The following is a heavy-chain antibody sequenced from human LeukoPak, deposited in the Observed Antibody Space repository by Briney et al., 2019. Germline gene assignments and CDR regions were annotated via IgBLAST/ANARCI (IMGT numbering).Heavy chain of an antibody. CDR2: IYPHGDP. CDR1: GFTFNNYA. J-gene: IGHJ3*02. Sequence: GGSLRLSCTTSGFTFNNYAMTWVRQAPGKGLEGVSAIYPHGDPHYADSVKGRFTISRDNSKNSLYMQMETLRAEDTALYYCARAKLEPAGTGAFDIWGPGTVVTVSS. V-gene: IGHV3-23*01. CDR3: ARAKLEPAGTGAFDI. D-gene: IGHD6-19*01.